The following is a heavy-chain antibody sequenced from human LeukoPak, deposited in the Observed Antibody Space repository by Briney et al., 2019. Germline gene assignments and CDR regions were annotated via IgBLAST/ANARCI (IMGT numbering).Heavy chain of an antibody. CDR1: GFTFSSYS. Sequence: GGSLRLSCAASGFTFSSYSMNWVRQAPGKGLEWVSYISSSSSTIYYADSVKGRFTISRDNAKNSLYLQMNSLRAEDTAVYYCARDPPYYYDSGPFDYWGQGTLVTVSS. V-gene: IGHV3-48*04. J-gene: IGHJ4*02. CDR2: ISSSSSTI. CDR3: ARDPPYYYDSGPFDY. D-gene: IGHD3-22*01.